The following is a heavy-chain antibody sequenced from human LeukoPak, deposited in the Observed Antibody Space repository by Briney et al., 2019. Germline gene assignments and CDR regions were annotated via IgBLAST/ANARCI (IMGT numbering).Heavy chain of an antibody. CDR3: AKPYYDFWSGYLQ. CDR1: GFTFYDYA. Sequence: PGGSLRLSCAASGFTFYDYAMHWVRQAPGGGVERVSGSSWKSDNIGYADSVKGRFTISRDNAKNSLYLQMNSVRAEDAALYYCAKPYYDFWSGYLQGGQRTLVTVSS. D-gene: IGHD3-3*01. J-gene: IGHJ4*02. V-gene: IGHV3-9*01. CDR2: SSWKSDNI.